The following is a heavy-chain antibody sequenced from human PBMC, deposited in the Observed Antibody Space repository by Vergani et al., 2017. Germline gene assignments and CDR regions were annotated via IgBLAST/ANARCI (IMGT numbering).Heavy chain of an antibody. CDR1: GFTFSSYS. CDR3: ARSEKDCSSTSCYRLYYYYYYMDV. Sequence: EVQLVESGGGLVKPGGSLRLSCAASGFTFSSYSMNWVRQAPGKGLEWVSSISSSSSYIYYADSVKGRFTISRDNAKNSRYLQMNSLRAEDTAVYYCARSEKDCSSTSCYRLYYYYYYMDVWGKGTTVTVSS. CDR2: ISSSSSYI. D-gene: IGHD2-2*01. J-gene: IGHJ6*03. V-gene: IGHV3-21*01.